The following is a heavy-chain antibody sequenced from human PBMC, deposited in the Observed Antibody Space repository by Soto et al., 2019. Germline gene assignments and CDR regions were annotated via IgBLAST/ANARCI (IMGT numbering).Heavy chain of an antibody. CDR3: VRREAVAGSQFDF. CDR1: GGSLSSGSFF. J-gene: IGHJ4*02. Sequence: SETLSLTCTVSGGSLSSGSFFWGWIRQPPGKGLGWIGHIYFTGTSSYSPSLKSRVTMFVDTSKNNFSLRLTSVTAADTAVYYCVRREAVAGSQFDFWGQGTLVTVSS. D-gene: IGHD6-19*01. CDR2: IYFTGTS. V-gene: IGHV4-39*02.